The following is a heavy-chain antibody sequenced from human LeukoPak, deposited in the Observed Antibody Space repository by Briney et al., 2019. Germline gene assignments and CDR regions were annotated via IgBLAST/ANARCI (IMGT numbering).Heavy chain of an antibody. J-gene: IGHJ4*02. CDR1: GYTFIDYY. V-gene: IGHV1-2*02. CDR3: ARGAVADIGY. Sequence: ASVKVSCKASGYTFIDYYMCWVRQAPGQGLEWMGWINPNSGGTSYAQKFQGRVTMTRGTSISTAYMELSRLRSDDTAVYYCARGAVADIGYWGQGTLVTVSS. CDR2: INPNSGGT. D-gene: IGHD6-19*01.